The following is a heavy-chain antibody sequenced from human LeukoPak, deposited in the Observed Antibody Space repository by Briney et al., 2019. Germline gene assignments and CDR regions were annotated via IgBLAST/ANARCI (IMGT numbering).Heavy chain of an antibody. D-gene: IGHD6-6*01. Sequence: GGSLRLSCAASGFTLSSYSMNWVRQAPGKGLELVSYISSSSTHIYYADSVKGRFTISRDNARNSLYLQMSSLRAEDTARYYCARSEHSSSSFDYWGQGTLVTVSS. CDR1: GFTLSSYS. CDR2: ISSSSTHI. CDR3: ARSEHSSSSFDY. V-gene: IGHV3-21*01. J-gene: IGHJ4*02.